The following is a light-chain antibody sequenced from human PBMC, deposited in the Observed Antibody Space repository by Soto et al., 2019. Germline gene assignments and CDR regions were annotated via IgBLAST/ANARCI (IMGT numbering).Light chain of an antibody. J-gene: IGKJ1*01. CDR1: QSISSY. Sequence: DIQMTQSPSSLSASVGDRVTITCRASQSISSYLNWYQQKPGKAPKLLIYAASSLQSGVPSRFSGSGSGTDFTRTISSLQPEDFATYYCQQSYSTPWTFDQGTKVEIK. V-gene: IGKV1-39*01. CDR2: AAS. CDR3: QQSYSTPWT.